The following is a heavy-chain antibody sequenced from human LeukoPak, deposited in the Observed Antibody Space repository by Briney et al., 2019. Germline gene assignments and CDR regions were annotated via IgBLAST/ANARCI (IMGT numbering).Heavy chain of an antibody. V-gene: IGHV3-30*18. D-gene: IGHD6-13*01. CDR1: GFTFSSYG. J-gene: IGHJ6*02. CDR3: AKVITRAAGHYGMDV. Sequence: PGGSLRLSCAASGFTFSSYGMHWVRQAPGKGLEWVAVISYDGSNKYYADSVKGRFTISRDNSKNTLYLQMNSLRAEDTAVYYCAKVITRAAGHYGMDVWGQGTTVTVSS. CDR2: ISYDGSNK.